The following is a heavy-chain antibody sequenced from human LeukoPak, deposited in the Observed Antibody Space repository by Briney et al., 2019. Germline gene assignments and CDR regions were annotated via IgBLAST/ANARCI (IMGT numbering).Heavy chain of an antibody. J-gene: IGHJ4*02. Sequence: GGSLRLSCAASGFTFSSYSMNWVRQAPGKGLEWVSSISSSSSYIYYADSVKGRFTISRDNAKNSLYLQMNSLRAEDTAVYYCARASSYYYDSSGYYPLSYWGQGTLVTVSS. V-gene: IGHV3-21*01. CDR2: ISSSSSYI. CDR1: GFTFSSYS. D-gene: IGHD3-22*01. CDR3: ARASSYYYDSSGYYPLSY.